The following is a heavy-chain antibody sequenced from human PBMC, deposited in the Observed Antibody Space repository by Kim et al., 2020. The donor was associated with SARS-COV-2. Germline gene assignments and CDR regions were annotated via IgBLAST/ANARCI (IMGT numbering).Heavy chain of an antibody. J-gene: IGHJ4*02. Sequence: GGSLRLSCAASGFTFRNYWMHWVRQAPGKGLVWVSRINSDGSSTSYADSVKGRFTISRDNAKNTLYLQMNSLRAEDTAVYYCARRHFSSGWYYFDYWGQGTLVTVSS. CDR3: ARRHFSSGWYYFDY. CDR2: INSDGSST. V-gene: IGHV3-74*01. CDR1: GFTFRNYW. D-gene: IGHD6-19*01.